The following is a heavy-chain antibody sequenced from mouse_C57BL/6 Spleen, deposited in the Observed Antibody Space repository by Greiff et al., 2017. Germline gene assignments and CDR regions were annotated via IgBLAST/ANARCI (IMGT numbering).Heavy chain of an antibody. CDR2: IDPETGGT. CDR3: TRGGNYDWYFDV. D-gene: IGHD2-1*01. V-gene: IGHV1-15*01. Sequence: QVQLQQSGAELVRPGASVTLSCKASGYTFTDYEMHWVMQTPVHGLEWIGAIDPETGGTAYNQKFKGQAILAADKSSSSAYMELRRLTSEASAVYYCTRGGNYDWYFDVWGTGTTVTVSS. J-gene: IGHJ1*03. CDR1: GYTFTDYE.